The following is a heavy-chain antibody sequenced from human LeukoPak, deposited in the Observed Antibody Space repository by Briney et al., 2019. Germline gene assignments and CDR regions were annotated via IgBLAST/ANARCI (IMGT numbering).Heavy chain of an antibody. V-gene: IGHV4-39*01. CDR3: ARHENGDIDY. J-gene: IGHJ4*02. Sequence: SETLSLTCTVSGGSISSSSYYWGWIRQPPGKGLEWIGSIYYSGSTYYNPSLKSRVTISVDTFKNQFSLKLSSVTAADTAVYYCARHENGDIDYWGQGTLVTVSS. CDR1: GGSISSSSYY. D-gene: IGHD4-17*01. CDR2: IYYSGST.